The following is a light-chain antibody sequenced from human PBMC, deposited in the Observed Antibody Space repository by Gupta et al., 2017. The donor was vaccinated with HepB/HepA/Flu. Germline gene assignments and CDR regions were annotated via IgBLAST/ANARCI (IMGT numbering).Light chain of an antibody. CDR3: QQENNSPVT. J-gene: IGKJ4*02. CDR1: QSVGANF. V-gene: IGKV3-20*01. CDR2: VAS. Sequence: EIVLTQSPGTLSLSPGERASLSCRASQSVGANFLAWYQQKPGQAPRLLISVASSRANGIPDRFSGSGSGTELTLTISRREPEDFAVYYCQQENNSPVTFGRGTKVDIK.